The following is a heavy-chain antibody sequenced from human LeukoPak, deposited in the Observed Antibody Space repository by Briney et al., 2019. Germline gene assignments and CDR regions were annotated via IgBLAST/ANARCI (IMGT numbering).Heavy chain of an antibody. CDR2: ISAYNGNT. J-gene: IGHJ4*02. V-gene: IGHV1-18*04. CDR3: ARKYSSGWYKN. CDR1: GYTFTGYY. Sequence: ASVKVSCKASGYTFTGYYMHWVRQAPGQGLEWMGWISAYNGNTNYAQKLQGRVTMTTDTSTSTAYMELRSLRSDDTAVYYCARKYSSGWYKNWGQGTLVTVSS. D-gene: IGHD6-19*01.